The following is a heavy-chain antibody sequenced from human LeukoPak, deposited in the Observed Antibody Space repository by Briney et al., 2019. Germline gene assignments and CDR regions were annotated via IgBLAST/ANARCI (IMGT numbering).Heavy chain of an antibody. J-gene: IGHJ4*02. CDR2: IANDGKDK. CDR1: GFTLSRYG. Sequence: QPGRSLRLSCAASGFTLSRYGLHWVRQAPGKGLEWVAVIANDGKDKKYADSVKGRFSISRDNSKSTLYLQMNSLRAEDTGVYYCAKDQQVGAAAYYFDSWGQGTLVTVPS. D-gene: IGHD6-13*01. CDR3: AKDQQVGAAAYYFDS. V-gene: IGHV3-30*18.